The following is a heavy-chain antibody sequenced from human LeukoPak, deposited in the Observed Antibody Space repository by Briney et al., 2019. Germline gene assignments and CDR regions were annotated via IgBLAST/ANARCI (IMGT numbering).Heavy chain of an antibody. J-gene: IGHJ5*02. Sequence: GGSLRLSCAASGFTVSSYSMNWVCQAPGKGLEWVSSISSSSSYIYYADSVKGRFTISRDNAKNSLYLQMNSLRAEDTAVYYCARDHRIVVVGWFDPWGQGTLVTVSS. CDR1: GFTVSSYS. CDR3: ARDHRIVVVGWFDP. V-gene: IGHV3-21*01. CDR2: ISSSSSYI. D-gene: IGHD2-15*01.